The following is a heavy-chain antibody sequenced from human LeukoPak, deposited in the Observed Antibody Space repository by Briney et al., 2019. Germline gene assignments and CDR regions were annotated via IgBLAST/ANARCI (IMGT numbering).Heavy chain of an antibody. J-gene: IGHJ6*02. CDR3: ARAESYYYGMDV. V-gene: IGHV3-64*01. CDR2: ISSNGSST. Sequence: GGSLRLSCAASGFTFSSYAMHWVRQAPGKGLEYVSAISSNGSSTYYANSVKGRFTISRDNSKNTLYLQMGSLRAEDMAVYYCARAESYYYGMDVWGQGTTVTVSS. CDR1: GFTFSSYA.